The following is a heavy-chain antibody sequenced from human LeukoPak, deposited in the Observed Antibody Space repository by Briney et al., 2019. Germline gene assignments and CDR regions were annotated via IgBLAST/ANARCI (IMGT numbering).Heavy chain of an antibody. CDR1: GYTFTSYA. CDR3: ARLTSYDDAFDI. J-gene: IGHJ3*02. V-gene: IGHV1-3*01. CDR2: INAGNGNT. D-gene: IGHD3-22*01. Sequence: ASVKVSCKASGYTFTSYAMHWVRQAPGQRLEWMGWINAGNGNTKYSQKFQGRVTITRDTSASTACMELSSLRSEDTAVYYCARLTSYDDAFDIWGQGTMVTVSS.